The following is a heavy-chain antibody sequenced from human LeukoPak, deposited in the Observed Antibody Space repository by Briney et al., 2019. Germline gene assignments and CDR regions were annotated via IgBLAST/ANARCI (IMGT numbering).Heavy chain of an antibody. D-gene: IGHD4/OR15-4a*01. J-gene: IGHJ6*03. CDR1: GFTFSGYS. Sequence: GGSLRLSCAASGFTFSGYSMNWVRQAPGKGLEWVSSISSSSSYIYYADSVKGRFTISRDNAKNSLYLQMNSLRAEDTAVYYCARDQDYLQFYYYYYYMDVWGKGTTVTVSS. V-gene: IGHV3-21*01. CDR3: ARDQDYLQFYYYYYYMDV. CDR2: ISSSSSYI.